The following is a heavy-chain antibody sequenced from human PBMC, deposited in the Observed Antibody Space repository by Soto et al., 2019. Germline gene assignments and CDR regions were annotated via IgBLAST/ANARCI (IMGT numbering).Heavy chain of an antibody. D-gene: IGHD3-22*01. CDR1: GDSFAGYG. CDR3: ARQIYDSDTGPNFQYYFDS. J-gene: IGHJ4*02. V-gene: IGHV5-10-1*01. Sequence: GESMKISCQGSGDSFAGYGITWVRQKPGKGLEWMGRIDPSDSQTYYSPSFRGHVTISVTKSITTVFLQWSSLRASDTAMYYCARQIYDSDTGPNFQYYFDSWGQGTPVTVSS. CDR2: IDPSDSQT.